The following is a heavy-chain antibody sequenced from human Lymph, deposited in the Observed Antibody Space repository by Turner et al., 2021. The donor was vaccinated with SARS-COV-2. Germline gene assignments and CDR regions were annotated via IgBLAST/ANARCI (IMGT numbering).Heavy chain of an antibody. CDR3: ARDALKKEVADTSDNWFDP. V-gene: IGHV3-30-3*01. CDR1: GCTFSSYA. D-gene: IGHD6-19*01. Sequence: QVQLVESGGGVVQPGRSLRLSCAASGCTFSSYAMPGVRQAPGKGLEWVAVISYDGTSKFHADSVKGRFTISRDNSKNTLYLQMNSLRAEDTAVYYCARDALKKEVADTSDNWFDPWGQGTLVTVSS. CDR2: ISYDGTSK. J-gene: IGHJ5*02.